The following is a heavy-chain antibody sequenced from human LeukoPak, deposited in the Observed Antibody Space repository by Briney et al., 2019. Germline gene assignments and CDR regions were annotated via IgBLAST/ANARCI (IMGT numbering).Heavy chain of an antibody. J-gene: IGHJ4*02. CDR2: FDPEDSET. CDR1: GYTLTELS. CDR3: ATGVAVAGPADY. V-gene: IGHV1-24*01. D-gene: IGHD6-19*01. Sequence: ASVKVSCKVSGYTLTELSMHWVRQAPGKGLEWMGGFDPEDSETIYAQKFQGRVTMTEDTSTDTAYMELSSLRSEDTAVYYCATGVAVAGPADYWGQGTLVTVSS.